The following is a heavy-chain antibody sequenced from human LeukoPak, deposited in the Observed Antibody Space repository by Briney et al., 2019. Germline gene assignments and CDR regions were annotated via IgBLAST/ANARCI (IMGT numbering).Heavy chain of an antibody. J-gene: IGHJ4*02. D-gene: IGHD3-22*01. CDR2: IIPIFGTA. Sequence: ASVKVSCKASGYTFTSYDINWVRQAPGQGLEWMGGIIPIFGTANYAQKFQGRVTITADESTSTAYMELSSLRSEDTAVYYCARDLRGYYDSSGYYDYWGQGTLVTVSS. CDR1: GYTFTSYD. CDR3: ARDLRGYYDSSGYYDY. V-gene: IGHV1-69*13.